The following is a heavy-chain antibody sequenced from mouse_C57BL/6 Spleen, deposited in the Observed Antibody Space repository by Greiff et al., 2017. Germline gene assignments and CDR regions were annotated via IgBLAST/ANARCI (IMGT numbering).Heavy chain of an antibody. CDR3: ARTPPITTVVGYFDV. V-gene: IGHV5-4*01. CDR2: ISDGGSYT. D-gene: IGHD1-1*01. Sequence: EVQLQESGGGLVKPGGSLKLSCAASGFTFSSYAMSWVRQTPEKRLEWVATISDGGSYTYYPDNVKGRFTISRDNAKNNLYLQMSHLKSEDTAMYYCARTPPITTVVGYFDVWGTGTTVTVSS. J-gene: IGHJ1*03. CDR1: GFTFSSYA.